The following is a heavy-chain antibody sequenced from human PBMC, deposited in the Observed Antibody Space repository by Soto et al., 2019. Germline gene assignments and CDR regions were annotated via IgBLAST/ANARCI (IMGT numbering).Heavy chain of an antibody. CDR3: ARGKGMEENYYYYGLDI. V-gene: IGHV1-24*01. D-gene: IGHD1-1*01. Sequence: ASLNVSCKVSGYTLTELSMHWVRQAPGKGLEWMGGFDPEDGETIYAQRFQGRVIITRDTSASTAYMELSSLRSEDTAVYYCARGKGMEENYYYYGLDIWGQGTTVTVSS. J-gene: IGHJ6*02. CDR1: GYTLTELS. CDR2: FDPEDGET.